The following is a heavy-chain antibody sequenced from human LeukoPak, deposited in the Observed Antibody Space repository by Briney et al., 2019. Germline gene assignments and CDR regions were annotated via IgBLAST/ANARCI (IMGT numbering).Heavy chain of an antibody. Sequence: ASVKVSCKASGYTFTGYYMHWVRQAPGQGLEWMGWINPNSGGTNYAQKFQGRVTMTRDTSISTAYMELSRLRSDDTAVYYCARTRVAQGGVFDYWGQGTLVTVSS. CDR3: ARTRVAQGGVFDY. J-gene: IGHJ4*02. V-gene: IGHV1-2*02. CDR2: INPNSGGT. CDR1: GYTFTGYY. D-gene: IGHD2-15*01.